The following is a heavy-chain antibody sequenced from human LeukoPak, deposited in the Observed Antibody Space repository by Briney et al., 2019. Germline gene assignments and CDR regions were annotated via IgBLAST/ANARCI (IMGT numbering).Heavy chain of an antibody. CDR3: ARHIRVSGSYYVDY. CDR2: IYPGDSDT. V-gene: IGHV5-51*01. CDR1: GYSFTSYW. Sequence: PGESLKISCKGSGYSFTSYWIGWVRQMPGKGLEWMGIIYPGDSDTRYGPSFQGQVTISVDKSISTAYLQWSSLKASDTAMYYCARHIRVSGSYYVDYWGQGTLVTVSS. J-gene: IGHJ4*02. D-gene: IGHD3-10*01.